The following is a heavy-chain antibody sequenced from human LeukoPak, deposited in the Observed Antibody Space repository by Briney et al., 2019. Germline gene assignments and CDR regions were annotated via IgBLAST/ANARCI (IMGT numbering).Heavy chain of an antibody. CDR2: IYSGGST. J-gene: IGHJ4*02. V-gene: IGHV3-66*01. D-gene: IGHD6-19*01. Sequence: GGSLRLSCVASGFAFRTSAMSWAMSWVRQAPGKGLEWVSVIYSGGSTYYADSVKGRFTISRDNSKNTLYLQMNSLRAEDTAVYYYARSPPRGGWAYYFDYWGQGTLVTVSS. CDR1: GFAFRTSAMSWA. CDR3: ARSPPRGGWAYYFDY.